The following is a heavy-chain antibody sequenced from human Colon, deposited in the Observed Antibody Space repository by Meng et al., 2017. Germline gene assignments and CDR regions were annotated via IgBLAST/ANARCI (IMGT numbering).Heavy chain of an antibody. CDR1: RDSVSSYSAA. CDR3: ARDLSSARYYFDN. Sequence: HVQLQQSGPGLLKPSQTLSLTCAISRDSVSSYSAAWDWIRQSPSRGLEWLGRTYYRSRWYNDYAVSLKRRITITPDTSKNLFSLHLNSVTPEDTAIYYCARDLSSARYYFDNWGQGILVTVSS. V-gene: IGHV6-1*01. J-gene: IGHJ4*02. D-gene: IGHD3-22*01. CDR2: TYYRSRWYN.